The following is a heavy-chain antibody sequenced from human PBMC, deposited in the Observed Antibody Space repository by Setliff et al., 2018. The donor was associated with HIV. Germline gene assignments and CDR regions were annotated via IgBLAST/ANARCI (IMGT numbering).Heavy chain of an antibody. CDR1: GVSIGNFY. J-gene: IGHJ3*02. Sequence: SETLSLTCTVSGVSIGNFYWSWIRQPPGKGLEWIGEINHSGSTNYNPSLKSRVTISVDTSKNQFSLKLSSVTAADTAVYYCSIAAIDDAFDIWGQGTMVTVSS. CDR3: SIAAIDDAFDI. CDR2: INHSGST. V-gene: IGHV4-34*01. D-gene: IGHD6-13*01.